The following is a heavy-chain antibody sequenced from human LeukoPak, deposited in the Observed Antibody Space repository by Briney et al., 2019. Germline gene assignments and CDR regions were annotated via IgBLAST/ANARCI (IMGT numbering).Heavy chain of an antibody. CDR1: GFTFSNYG. J-gene: IGHJ5*02. CDR2: ISGSGGST. CDR3: ARTYCSGGSCYQGDWFDP. V-gene: IGHV3-21*01. Sequence: SGGSLRLSCAASGFTFSNYGMHWVRQAPGKGLEWVSAISGSGGSTYYADSVKGRFTISRDNAKNSLYLQMNSLRAEDTAVYYCARTYCSGGSCYQGDWFDPWGQGTLVTVSS. D-gene: IGHD2-15*01.